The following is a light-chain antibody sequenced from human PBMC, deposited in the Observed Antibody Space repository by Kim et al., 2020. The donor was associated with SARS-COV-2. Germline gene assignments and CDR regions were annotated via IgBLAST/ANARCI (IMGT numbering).Light chain of an antibody. J-gene: IGLJ2*01. V-gene: IGLV3-19*01. CDR3: NARESSGNRVV. CDR2: GKN. CDR1: TLRNYY. Sequence: VQTVRITCQGDTLRNYYASWYQQNPGQAHSLVIYGKNNRPSGIPDRFSGSSSGNTASLTITGVQAEDEADFYCNARESSGNRVVFGGGTQLTVL.